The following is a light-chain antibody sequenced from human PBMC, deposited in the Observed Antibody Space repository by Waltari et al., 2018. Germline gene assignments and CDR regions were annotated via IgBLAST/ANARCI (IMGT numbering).Light chain of an antibody. Sequence: ELVLTQSPATLSLSPGEGATLSCRASQSVSSYLAWYQQKPGQPPRLLSYDASNRATGIPARFSGSGSGTDFTLTISRLEPEDFAVYYCQQRYRGRTFGQGTKVESK. CDR2: DAS. J-gene: IGKJ1*01. V-gene: IGKV3-11*01. CDR3: QQRYRGRT. CDR1: QSVSSY.